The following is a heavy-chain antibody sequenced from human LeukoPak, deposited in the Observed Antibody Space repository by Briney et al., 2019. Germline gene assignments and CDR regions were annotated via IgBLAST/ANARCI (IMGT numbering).Heavy chain of an antibody. Sequence: NPLETLSLTCSVSGASVTSGGFYWGWLRQTPGKGPEWIATVYYTGSTYYNPSLKSRVTISIDTSKNQFSLRLTSVTTTDTAIYHCARHSGSGSLSRPFDPWGRGTLVTVSS. CDR2: VYYTGST. CDR1: GASVTSGGFY. V-gene: IGHV4-39*01. CDR3: ARHSGSGSLSRPFDP. J-gene: IGHJ5*02. D-gene: IGHD3-10*01.